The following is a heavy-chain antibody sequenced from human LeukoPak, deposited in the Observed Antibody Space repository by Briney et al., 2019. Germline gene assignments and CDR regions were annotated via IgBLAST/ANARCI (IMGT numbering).Heavy chain of an antibody. J-gene: IGHJ4*02. CDR1: GFTFSSHW. CDR2: IKPDGSER. V-gene: IGHV3-7*01. CDR3: ARDDYGGTNY. Sequence: GGSLRLSCAASGFTFSSHWMSWVRQAPGKGLEWVANIKPDGSERYYVDSVKGRFTISRDNAKSSLYLQINSLGTEDTAVYYCARDDYGGTNYWGQGTLVTVSS. D-gene: IGHD4/OR15-4a*01.